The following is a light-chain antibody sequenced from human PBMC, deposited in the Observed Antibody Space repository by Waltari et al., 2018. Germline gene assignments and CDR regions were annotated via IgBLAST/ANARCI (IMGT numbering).Light chain of an antibody. CDR1: SSNIGNNF. CDR2: RNN. CDR3: AGWDDSLSGWV. Sequence: QSVLTQPPSASGIPGQRVTISCSGSSSNIGNNFVSWYQQLPGTAPKLLIHRNNQRPSGVPDRFSGSKSGTSASLAISGLRSEDEADYYCAGWDDSLSGWVFGGGTKLTVL. V-gene: IGLV1-47*01. J-gene: IGLJ3*02.